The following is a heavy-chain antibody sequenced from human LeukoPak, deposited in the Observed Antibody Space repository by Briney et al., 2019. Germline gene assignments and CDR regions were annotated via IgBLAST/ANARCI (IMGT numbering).Heavy chain of an antibody. V-gene: IGHV4-39*01. J-gene: IGHJ4*02. D-gene: IGHD3-22*01. CDR2: IYYSGGT. Sequence: PSETLSLTCTVSGGSISSSSYYWCWIRQPPGKGLEWIGSIYYSGGTYYNPSLKSRVTISVDTSKNQFSLKLSSVTAADTAVYYCAGRKRVNSGYYYYWGQGTLVTVSP. CDR3: AGRKRVNSGYYYY. CDR1: GGSISSSSYY.